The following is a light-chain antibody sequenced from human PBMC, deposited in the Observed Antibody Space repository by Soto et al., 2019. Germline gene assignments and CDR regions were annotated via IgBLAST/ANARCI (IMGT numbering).Light chain of an antibody. CDR1: QSVSSN. V-gene: IGKV3-15*01. CDR2: GAS. CDR3: QQYNNWPQT. Sequence: EIVMTECPATLPVSPGERATLSCRASQSVSSNLAWYQQKPGQAPRLLIYGASTRATGIPARFSGSGSGTEFTLTISSLQSEDFAVYYCQQYNNWPQTFGQGTKV. J-gene: IGKJ1*01.